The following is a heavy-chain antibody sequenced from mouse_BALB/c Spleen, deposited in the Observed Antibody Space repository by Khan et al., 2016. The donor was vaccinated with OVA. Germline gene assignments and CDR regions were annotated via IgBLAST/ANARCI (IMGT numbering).Heavy chain of an antibody. CDR3: TRGGYSAFAY. CDR1: GYSFTSYW. Sequence: EVQLQQSGTVLARPGTSVKMSCKASGYSFTSYWMYWVQQRPGQGLEWIGAIFPGNSDTTYNQKFKGKAKLTAGTSASTAYMELSSLTNEDSAVYCSTRGGYSAFAYWGQGTLVTVSA. D-gene: IGHD2-12*01. J-gene: IGHJ3*01. CDR2: IFPGNSDT. V-gene: IGHV1-5*01.